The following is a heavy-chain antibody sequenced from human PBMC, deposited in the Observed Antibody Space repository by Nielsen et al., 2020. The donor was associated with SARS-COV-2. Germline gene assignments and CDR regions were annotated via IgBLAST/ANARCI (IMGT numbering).Heavy chain of an antibody. CDR2: IIPIFGTA. CDR3: ARIVGATGAFDI. J-gene: IGHJ3*02. V-gene: IGHV1-69*13. CDR1: GGTFSSYA. D-gene: IGHD1-26*01. Sequence: SVKVSCKASGGTFSSYAISWVRQAPGQGLEWMGGIIPIFGTANYAQKFQGRVTITADESTSTAYMELSSLRSEDTAVYYCARIVGATGAFDIWGQGTMVTVSS.